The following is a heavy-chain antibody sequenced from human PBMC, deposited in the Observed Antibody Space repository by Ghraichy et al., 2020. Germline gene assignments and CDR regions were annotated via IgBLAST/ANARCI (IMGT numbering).Heavy chain of an antibody. V-gene: IGHV4-4*09. J-gene: IGHJ4*02. D-gene: IGHD6-13*01. Sequence: SETLSLTCTVSGGSIRGYYWTWIRQPPGKGLEWIGYIYTSGSTHYNPSIKSRVNILVDTSKNQFSLNLSSVTAADTAVYYCARQRDSNNWYVVDYWGQGTLVTVSA. CDR3: ARQRDSNNWYVVDY. CDR1: GGSIRGYY. CDR2: IYTSGST.